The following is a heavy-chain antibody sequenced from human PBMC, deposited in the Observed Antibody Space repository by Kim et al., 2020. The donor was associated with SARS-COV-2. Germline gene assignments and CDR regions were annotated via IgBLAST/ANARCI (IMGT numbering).Heavy chain of an antibody. D-gene: IGHD1-26*01. Sequence: GGSLRLSCAASGFIFSSYAMSWVRQAPGKGLEWLSGISGSGDTTYYADSVKGRFTISRDNSKKTLYLQMNSLRAEDTAVYYCAKDRIVGAIMGAFGYWGKGTLVSVSS. V-gene: IGHV3-23*01. J-gene: IGHJ4*02. CDR2: ISGSGDTT. CDR3: AKDRIVGAIMGAFGY. CDR1: GFIFSSYA.